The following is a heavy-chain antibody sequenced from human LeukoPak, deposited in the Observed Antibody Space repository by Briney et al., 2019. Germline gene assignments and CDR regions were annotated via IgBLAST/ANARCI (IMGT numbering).Heavy chain of an antibody. V-gene: IGHV4-39*07. CDR3: ARGDSYHYLYYFDY. J-gene: IGHJ4*02. D-gene: IGHD5-12*01. CDR1: GGSISSSSYY. Sequence: SETLSLTCTVSGGSISSSSYYWGWIRQPPGKGLEWIGSIYHSGSTYYNPSLKSRVTISVDTSKNQFSLKLSSVTAADTAVYYCARGDSYHYLYYFDYWGQGTLVTVSS. CDR2: IYHSGST.